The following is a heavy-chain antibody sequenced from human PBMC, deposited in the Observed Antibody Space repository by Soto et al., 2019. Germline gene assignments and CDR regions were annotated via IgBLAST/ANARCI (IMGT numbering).Heavy chain of an antibody. CDR1: GHALSSYW. V-gene: IGHV5-10-1*03. CDR2: IDLSDSYT. D-gene: IGHD6-13*01. J-gene: IGHJ4*02. Sequence: EVQLVQSGAEVKKPGESPRISCKGSGHALSSYWISWVRQMPGKGLEWMGRIDLSDSYTNYSPSFQGHVTISGDKSTSTAYLQWNRLRASDTAMYYCARLIGSSWYYFDYWGQGTLLTVSS. CDR3: ARLIGSSWYYFDY.